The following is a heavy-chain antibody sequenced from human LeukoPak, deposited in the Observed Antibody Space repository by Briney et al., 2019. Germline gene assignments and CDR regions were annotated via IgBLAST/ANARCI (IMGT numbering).Heavy chain of an antibody. CDR2: ISAYNGQT. CDR1: GYTFTSYY. CDR3: AWDSGAFEI. Sequence: ASVKVSCKASGYTFTSYYISWMRQAPGQGLQWMGRISAYNGQTNYAQKVQGRVTMTTDTSTSTVYMGLRSLRSDDTAVYYCAWDSGAFEIWGQGTMVTVSS. J-gene: IGHJ3*02. V-gene: IGHV1-18*01.